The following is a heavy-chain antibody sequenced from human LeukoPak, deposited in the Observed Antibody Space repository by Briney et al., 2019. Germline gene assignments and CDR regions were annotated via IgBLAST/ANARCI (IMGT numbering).Heavy chain of an antibody. CDR1: GYTLTELS. CDR3: ARGSRSGDYDFWSGYYLASYYMDV. J-gene: IGHJ6*03. Sequence: ASVKVSCKVSGYTLTELSMHWVRQAPGKGLEWMGGFDPEDGETIYAQKFQGRVTMTEDTSTDTAYMELSSLRSEDTAVYYCARGSRSGDYDFWSGYYLASYYMDVWGKVPTVNVSS. V-gene: IGHV1-24*01. CDR2: FDPEDGET. D-gene: IGHD3-3*01.